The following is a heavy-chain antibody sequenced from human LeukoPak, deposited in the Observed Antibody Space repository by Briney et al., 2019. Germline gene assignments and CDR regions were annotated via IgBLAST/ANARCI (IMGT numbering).Heavy chain of an antibody. D-gene: IGHD3-22*01. CDR3: ARNTYYYDSSGYYSY. CDR1: GGSFSGYY. Sequence: SETLFLTCAVYGGSFSGYYWSWVRQPPGQGLEWIGEINHSGSTNYNPSLKSRVTISVDTSKNHFSLKLSSVTAADTAVYYCARNTYYYDSSGYYSYWGQGTLVTVSS. V-gene: IGHV4-34*01. J-gene: IGHJ4*02. CDR2: INHSGST.